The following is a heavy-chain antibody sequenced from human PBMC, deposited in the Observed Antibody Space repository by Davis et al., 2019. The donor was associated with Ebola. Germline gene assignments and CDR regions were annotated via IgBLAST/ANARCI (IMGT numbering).Heavy chain of an antibody. CDR1: GFTFSSYS. CDR2: ISGSGGST. Sequence: PGGSLRLSCAASGFTFSSYSMNWVRQAPGKGLEWVSAISGSGGSTYYADSVKGRFTISRDNSKNTLYLQMNSLRAEDTAVYYCAKGAGYYYYGMDVWGQGTTVTVSS. CDR3: AKGAGYYYYGMDV. V-gene: IGHV3-23*01. J-gene: IGHJ6*02.